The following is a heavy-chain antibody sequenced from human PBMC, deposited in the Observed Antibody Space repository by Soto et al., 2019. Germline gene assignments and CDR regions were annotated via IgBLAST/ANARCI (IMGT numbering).Heavy chain of an antibody. Sequence: QLTLKESGPTLVKPTQTLTLTCTFSGFSLSTSGVGVGWIRQPPGKALEWLALIYWDDDKRYSPSLKNRLTITNDTSKNQVVLTMTNMDPVDTATYYCAHRYSSSSGGAFDYWGQGTLVTVSS. D-gene: IGHD6-6*01. J-gene: IGHJ4*02. V-gene: IGHV2-5*02. CDR3: AHRYSSSSGGAFDY. CDR2: IYWDDDK. CDR1: GFSLSTSGVG.